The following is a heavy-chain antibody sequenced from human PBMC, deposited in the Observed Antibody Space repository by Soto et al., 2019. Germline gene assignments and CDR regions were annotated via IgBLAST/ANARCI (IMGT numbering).Heavy chain of an antibody. Sequence: EVQLVESGGGLVQPGRSLRLSCAASGFTFDDYAMHWVRQAPGKGLEWVSGISWNSGSIGYADSVKGRFTISRDNAKNSLYLQMNSLRAEDTALYYCAKVIMVRGVIIEAEYFDYWGQGTLVTVSS. CDR3: AKVIMVRGVIIEAEYFDY. CDR1: GFTFDDYA. CDR2: ISWNSGSI. V-gene: IGHV3-9*01. J-gene: IGHJ4*02. D-gene: IGHD3-10*01.